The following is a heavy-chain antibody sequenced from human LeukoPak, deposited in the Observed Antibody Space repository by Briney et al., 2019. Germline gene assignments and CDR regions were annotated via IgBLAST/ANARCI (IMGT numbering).Heavy chain of an antibody. V-gene: IGHV3-30*02. Sequence: GGSLRLSCAASGFTFTSYNFHWVRQAPGKGLEWVAFIRYDGSNKYYADSVKGRFTISRDNSKNTLYLQMSSLRAEDTAVYYCAKVMVAAYYFDYWGQGTLVTVSS. J-gene: IGHJ4*02. CDR1: GFTFTSYN. CDR2: IRYDGSNK. CDR3: AKVMVAAYYFDY. D-gene: IGHD2-15*01.